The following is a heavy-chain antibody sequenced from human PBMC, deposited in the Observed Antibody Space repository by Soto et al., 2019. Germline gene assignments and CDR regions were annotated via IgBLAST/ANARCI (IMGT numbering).Heavy chain of an antibody. CDR2: IYYSGIT. V-gene: IGHV4-39*01. J-gene: IGHJ5*02. CDR1: GGSISSSSYF. Sequence: QVQLQESGPGLVKPSETLSLTCTVSGGSISSSSYFWGWIRQPPGKGLEWIGSIYYSGITYYNPSLKSRVTISVDTSKNQFSLKLTSVTAADTAVYYCARDSTGYPTWFDPWGQGTLVTVSS. D-gene: IGHD3-22*01. CDR3: ARDSTGYPTWFDP.